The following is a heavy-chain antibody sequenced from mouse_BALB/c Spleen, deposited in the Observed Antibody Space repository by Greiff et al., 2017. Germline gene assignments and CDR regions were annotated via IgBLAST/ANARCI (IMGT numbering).Heavy chain of an antibody. V-gene: IGHV1S132*01. CDR3: ARGSRDYAMDY. J-gene: IGHJ4*01. CDR1: GYTFTSYW. Sequence: VQLQQSGAELVKPGASVKLSCKTSGYTFTSYWIQWVKQRPGQGLGWIGEIFPGTGTTYYNEKFKGKATLTIDTSSSTAYMQLSSLTSEDSAVYFCARGSRDYAMDYWGQGTSVTVSS. CDR2: IFPGTGTT.